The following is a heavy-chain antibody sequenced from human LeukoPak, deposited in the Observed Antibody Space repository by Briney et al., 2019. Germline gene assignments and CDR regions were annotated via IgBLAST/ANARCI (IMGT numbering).Heavy chain of an antibody. CDR1: GFTFSDNY. CDR2: ISSGGTTI. J-gene: IGHJ5*02. Sequence: GGSLRLSCAASGFTFSDNYMNWIRQAPGKGLEWVSYISSGGTTIYYADSAKGRFTISRDNAKKSLYLQMNSLTAEDTAVYYCARGPLTWFDPWGQGTLVTVSS. CDR3: ARGPLTWFDP. V-gene: IGHV3-11*01.